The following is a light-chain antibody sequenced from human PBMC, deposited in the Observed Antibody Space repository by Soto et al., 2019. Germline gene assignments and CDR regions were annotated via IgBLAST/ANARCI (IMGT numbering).Light chain of an antibody. CDR2: GNG. J-gene: IGLJ7*01. V-gene: IGLV1-40*01. Sequence: QSVLTQPPSVSGAPGQRVTISCTGSSSNIGAGYEVHWYQHLPGKAPKLLIYGNGNRPSGVPDRFSASKSGTSASLAITGLQAEDEADYYCQSYDSSLSASYVFGGGTQLTVL. CDR1: SSNIGAGYE. CDR3: QSYDSSLSASYV.